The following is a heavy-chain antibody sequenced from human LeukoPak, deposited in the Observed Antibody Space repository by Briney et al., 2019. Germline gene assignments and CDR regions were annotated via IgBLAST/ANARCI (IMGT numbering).Heavy chain of an antibody. Sequence: SETLSLTCTVSSASITSSPYFWGWIRQSPGKGLEWIGSISYSGTTYYNPSLKSRVTISVDTSKNQFSLKLNSVTAADTAVLYCAANSADYNTLGSSYKVWGQGTLVTVSS. CDR3: AANSADYNTLGSSYKV. D-gene: IGHD3-10*01. V-gene: IGHV4-39*01. J-gene: IGHJ4*02. CDR2: ISYSGTT. CDR1: SASITSSPYF.